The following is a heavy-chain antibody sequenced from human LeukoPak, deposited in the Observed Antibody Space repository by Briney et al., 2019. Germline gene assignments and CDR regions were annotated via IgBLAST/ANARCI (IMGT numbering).Heavy chain of an antibody. CDR3: VKVDT. Sequence: GGSLRLSCAASGFTFSSYWMHWVRQAPGKGLVWVSRINSDGSSTSYADSVKGRFTISRDNSKNTLYLQMDSLSAEDTAVYYCVKVDTWGQGTLVTVSS. J-gene: IGHJ4*02. CDR1: GFTFSSYW. CDR2: INSDGSST. V-gene: IGHV3-74*01. D-gene: IGHD3-22*01.